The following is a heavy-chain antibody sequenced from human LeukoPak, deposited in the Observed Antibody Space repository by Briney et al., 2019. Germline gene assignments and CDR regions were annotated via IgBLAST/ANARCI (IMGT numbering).Heavy chain of an antibody. CDR3: VKGLGEWLIPWDY. V-gene: IGHV3-7*03. Sequence: GESLRLSCAASGFTFSSYWMSWVRQAPGKGLEWVANIKQDGSEKYYVDSVKGRFTISRDNAKNSLYLQMNSLRAEDTALYYCVKGLGEWLIPWDYWGQGTLVTVSS. J-gene: IGHJ4*02. CDR1: GFTFSSYW. CDR2: IKQDGSEK. D-gene: IGHD5-12*01.